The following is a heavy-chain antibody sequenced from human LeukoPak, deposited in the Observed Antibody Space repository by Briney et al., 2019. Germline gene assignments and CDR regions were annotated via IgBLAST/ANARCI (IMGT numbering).Heavy chain of an antibody. V-gene: IGHV3-7*01. Sequence: PGGSLRLSCAASGFTFSSYWMSWVRQAPGKGLEWVANIKQDGSEKYYVDSVKGRFTISRDNAKNSLYLQMNSLRAEDTAVYYCARDRFCGGDCYFDYWARGTLVTVP. D-gene: IGHD2-21*02. J-gene: IGHJ4*02. CDR1: GFTFSSYW. CDR2: IKQDGSEK. CDR3: ARDRFCGGDCYFDY.